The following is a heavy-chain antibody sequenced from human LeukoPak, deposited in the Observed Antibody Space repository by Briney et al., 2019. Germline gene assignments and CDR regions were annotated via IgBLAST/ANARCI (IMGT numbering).Heavy chain of an antibody. CDR1: GFTFSSYA. CDR2: ISGSGGST. V-gene: IGHV3-23*01. J-gene: IGHJ4*02. D-gene: IGHD4-17*01. CDR3: AKGSTSTVTPTDY. Sequence: GGSLRLSCAASGFTFSSYAMSWVRQAPGEGLEWVSAISGSGGSTYYADSVKGRFTISRDNSKNTLYLQMNSLRAEGTAVYYCAKGSTSTVTPTDYWGQGTLVTVSS.